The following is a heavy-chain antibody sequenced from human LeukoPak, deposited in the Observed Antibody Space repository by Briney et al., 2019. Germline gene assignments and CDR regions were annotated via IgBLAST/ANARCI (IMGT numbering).Heavy chain of an antibody. J-gene: IGHJ4*02. V-gene: IGHV3-48*02. CDR3: AREYSSSSGKALDC. CDR2: ISSSSSTK. D-gene: IGHD6-6*01. CDR1: GFTFSSYS. Sequence: GGSLRLSCAASGFTFSSYSMNWVRQAPGKGLEWVSYISSSSSTKYHADSVRGRFTISRDNAKNSLYLQMNSLRDEDTAVYYCAREYSSSSGKALDCWGQGTLVTVSS.